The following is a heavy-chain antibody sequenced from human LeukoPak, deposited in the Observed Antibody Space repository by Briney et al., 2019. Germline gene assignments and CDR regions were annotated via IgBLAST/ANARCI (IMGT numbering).Heavy chain of an antibody. CDR1: GFIFSSYA. CDR3: AKGQELDDGVFDS. J-gene: IGHJ4*02. D-gene: IGHD1-1*01. Sequence: GGSLRLSCAASGFIFSSYAMSWVRQAPGKGLEWVSTVSGSGGSTYYVDSVKGRFAISRDSAKNALFLQMNSLRVEDTAIYYCAKGQELDDGVFDSWGQGTLVTVSS. V-gene: IGHV3-23*01. CDR2: VSGSGGST.